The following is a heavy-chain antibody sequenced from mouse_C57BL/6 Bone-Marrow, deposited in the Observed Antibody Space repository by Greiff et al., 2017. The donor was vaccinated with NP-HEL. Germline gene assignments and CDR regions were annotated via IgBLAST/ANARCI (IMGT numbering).Heavy chain of an antibody. J-gene: IGHJ4*01. Sequence: QVQLQQPGAELVMPGASVKLSCKASGYTFTSYWMHWVKQRPGQGLEWIGEIDPSDSYTNYNQKFKGKSTLTVDKSSSTAYMQLSSLTSEDSAVYYCARSGYYGRVYAMDYWGQGTSVTVSS. CDR1: GYTFTSYW. CDR3: ARSGYYGRVYAMDY. V-gene: IGHV1-69*01. D-gene: IGHD1-1*01. CDR2: IDPSDSYT.